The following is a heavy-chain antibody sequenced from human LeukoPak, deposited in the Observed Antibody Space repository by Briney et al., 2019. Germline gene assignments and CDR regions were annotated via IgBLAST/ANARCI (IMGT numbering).Heavy chain of an antibody. CDR3: AREGSSWSHYYFDY. CDR1: GFTFDDYG. J-gene: IGHJ4*02. D-gene: IGHD6-13*01. CDR2: INWYGGST. V-gene: IGHV3-20*01. Sequence: GGSLRLSCAASGFTFDDYGMSWVRQAPGKGLEWVSGINWYGGSTGYADSVKGRFTISRDNAKNSLYLQMNSLRAEDTALYHCAREGSSWSHYYFDYWGQGTLVTVSS.